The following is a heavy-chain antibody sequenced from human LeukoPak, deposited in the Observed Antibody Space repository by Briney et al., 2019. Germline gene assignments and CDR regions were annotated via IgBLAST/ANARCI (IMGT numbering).Heavy chain of an antibody. CDR1: GFSFTDAW. CDR2: IKSKADSGTR. D-gene: IGHD1-1*01. CDR3: SAGTGRSDFDY. J-gene: IGHJ4*02. V-gene: IGHV3-15*01. Sequence: GGSLRLSCEASGFSFTDAWMNRVRQVPGKGLEWVGRIKSKADSGTRDFAAPVRGRFTISRDDSKKTVYLQMNGLKTEDTGVYYCSAGTGRSDFDYWGQGTLVTVSS.